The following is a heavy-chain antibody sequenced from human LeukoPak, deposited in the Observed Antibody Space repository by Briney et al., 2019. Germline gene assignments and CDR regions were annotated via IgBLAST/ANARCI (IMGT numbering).Heavy chain of an antibody. CDR3: ARYCGGDCYSIFDY. V-gene: IGHV1-18*01. CDR1: GYTFTSYG. CDR2: ISAYNGNT. J-gene: IGHJ4*02. Sequence: ASVKVSCKASGYTFTSYGISWVRQAPGQGLEWMGWISAYNGNTNYAQKLQGRVTMTTDTSTSTAYIELRSLRSDDTAVYYCARYCGGDCYSIFDYWGQGTLVTVSS. D-gene: IGHD2-21*01.